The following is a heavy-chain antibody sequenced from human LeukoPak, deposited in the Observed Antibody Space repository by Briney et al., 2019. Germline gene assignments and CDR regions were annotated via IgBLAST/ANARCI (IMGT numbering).Heavy chain of an antibody. CDR2: ISYDGSNK. J-gene: IGHJ4*02. CDR1: GFTFSSYG. Sequence: GGSLRLSCAASGFTFSSYGMHWVRQAPGKGLEWVAVISYDGSNKYYADSVKGRFTISRDNSKNTLYLQMNSLRAEDTAVYYCAKDGKGSAFDYWGQGTLVTVSS. CDR3: AKDGKGSAFDY. V-gene: IGHV3-30*18.